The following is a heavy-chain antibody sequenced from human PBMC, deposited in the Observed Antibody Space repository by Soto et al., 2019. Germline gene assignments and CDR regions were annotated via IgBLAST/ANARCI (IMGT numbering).Heavy chain of an antibody. J-gene: IGHJ3*02. CDR2: IYHSGSI. V-gene: IGHV4-4*02. CDR3: ASKFGELLADAFDI. D-gene: IGHD3-10*01. Sequence: SETLSLTCTVSNASISSRKWWTWVRQTPGKGLERIGEIYHSGSINHNPSLKSRVTMSVDKSNNQFSLKMTFVTAADTAVYYCASKFGELLADAFDIWGQGTVVT. CDR1: NASISSRKW.